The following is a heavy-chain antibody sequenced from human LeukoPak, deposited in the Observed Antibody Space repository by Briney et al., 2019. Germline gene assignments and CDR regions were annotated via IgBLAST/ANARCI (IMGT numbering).Heavy chain of an antibody. V-gene: IGHV1-69*06. J-gene: IGHJ4*02. CDR3: ASITIFGVVISDY. D-gene: IGHD3-3*01. Sequence: SVKVSCEASGGTFSSYAISWVRQAPGQGLEWMGRIIPIFGTANYAQKFQGRVTITADKSTSTAYMELSSLRSEDTAVYYCASITIFGVVISDYWGQGTLVTVSS. CDR1: GGTFSSYA. CDR2: IIPIFGTA.